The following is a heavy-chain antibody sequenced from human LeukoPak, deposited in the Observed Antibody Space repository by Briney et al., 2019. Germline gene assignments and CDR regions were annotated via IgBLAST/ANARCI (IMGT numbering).Heavy chain of an antibody. J-gene: IGHJ5*02. CDR3: ARSPSMVRGVTNWFDP. V-gene: IGHV1-69*06. Sequence: SVKVSCKASGGTFSSYAISWVRQAPGQGLEWMGGIIPIFGTANYAQKFQGRVTITADKSTSTAYMELSSLRSEDTAVYYCARSPSMVRGVTNWFDPWGQGTLVTVSS. D-gene: IGHD3-10*01. CDR2: IIPIFGTA. CDR1: GGTFSSYA.